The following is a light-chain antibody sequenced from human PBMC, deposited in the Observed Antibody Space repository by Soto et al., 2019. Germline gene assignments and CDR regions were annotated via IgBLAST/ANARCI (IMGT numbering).Light chain of an antibody. CDR3: TSYAGTYSFFYV. V-gene: IGLV2-8*01. CDR2: EVS. J-gene: IGLJ1*01. Sequence: QSVLTQPPSASGSPGQSVTISCTGTSSDVGAYNYVSWYQQLPGKAPKLIIYEVSKRPSGAPYRFSGSKSGNTASLTVSVLQAEDEADYYCTSYAGTYSFFYVFGTGTKVTVL. CDR1: SSDVGAYNY.